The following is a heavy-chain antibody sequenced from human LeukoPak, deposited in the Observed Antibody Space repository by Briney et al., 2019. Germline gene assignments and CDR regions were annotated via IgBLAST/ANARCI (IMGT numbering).Heavy chain of an antibody. Sequence: GGSLRLSCAASGFTFSNAWMSWVRQAPGKGLEWVGRIKSKTDGGTTDYAAPVKGRFTISRDDSKNTLYLQMNSLKTEDTAVYYCTTELYYYDSSGYPQYYFDYWGQGTLVTVSS. D-gene: IGHD3-22*01. CDR1: GFTFSNAW. V-gene: IGHV3-15*01. J-gene: IGHJ4*02. CDR3: TTELYYYDSSGYPQYYFDY. CDR2: IKSKTDGGTT.